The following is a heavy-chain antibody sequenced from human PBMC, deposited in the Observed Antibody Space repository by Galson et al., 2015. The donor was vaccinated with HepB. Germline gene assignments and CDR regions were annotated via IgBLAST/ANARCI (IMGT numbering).Heavy chain of an antibody. Sequence: SLRLSCAASGFTFSSYSMNWVRQAPGKGLEWVSSISSSSSYIYYADSVKGRFTISRDSAKNSLYLQMNSLRAEDTAVYYCARDHYDSSGYYDYWGQGTLVTVSS. CDR3: ARDHYDSSGYYDY. J-gene: IGHJ4*02. CDR2: ISSSSSYI. D-gene: IGHD3-22*01. CDR1: GFTFSSYS. V-gene: IGHV3-21*01.